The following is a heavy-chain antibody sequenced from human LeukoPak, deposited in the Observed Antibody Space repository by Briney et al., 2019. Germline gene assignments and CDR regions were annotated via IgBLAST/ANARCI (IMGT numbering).Heavy chain of an antibody. CDR1: GSNFTSYW. CDR2: IYPGDSDT. J-gene: IGHJ3*02. V-gene: IGHV5-51*01. Sequence: GESLQISCEGAGSNFTSYWIGWGRQLPGKGVEGMGIIYPGDSDTRYSPSFQGQVTISADNSISTAYLQWSSLRASDTAMHYCARGVEMATLNAFDIWGQGTMVTVSS. D-gene: IGHD5-24*01. CDR3: ARGVEMATLNAFDI.